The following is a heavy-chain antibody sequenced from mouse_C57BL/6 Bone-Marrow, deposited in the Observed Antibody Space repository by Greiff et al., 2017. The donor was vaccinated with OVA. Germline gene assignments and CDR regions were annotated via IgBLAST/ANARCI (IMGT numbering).Heavy chain of an antibody. V-gene: IGHV1-82*01. J-gene: IGHJ4*01. CDR3: ARATTVVAGAMDY. Sequence: QPQESGPELVKPGASVKISCKASGYAFSSFWMNWVKQRPGKGLEWIGRIYPGDGDTNYYGKFKGKATLTADKSSSTTHIHLSSLTSEDSAVDFCARATTVVAGAMDYWGQGTSVTVSS. CDR1: GYAFSSFW. D-gene: IGHD1-1*01. CDR2: IYPGDGDT.